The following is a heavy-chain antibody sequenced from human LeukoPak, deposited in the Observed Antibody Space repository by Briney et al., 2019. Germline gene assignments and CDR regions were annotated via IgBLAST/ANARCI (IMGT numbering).Heavy chain of an antibody. CDR3: ARTLIVVAGTRWACDY. D-gene: IGHD6-19*01. J-gene: IGHJ4*02. Sequence: ASVKVSRKASGYTFTNYGISWVRQAPGQGLEWMGIINPSGGSTSYAQKFQGRVTMTRDTSTSTVYMELSSLRSEDTAVYYCARTLIVVAGTRWACDYWGQGTLVTVSS. CDR1: GYTFTNYG. V-gene: IGHV1-46*01. CDR2: INPSGGST.